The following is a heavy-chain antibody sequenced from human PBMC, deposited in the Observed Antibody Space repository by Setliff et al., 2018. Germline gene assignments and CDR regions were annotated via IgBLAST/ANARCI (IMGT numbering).Heavy chain of an antibody. V-gene: IGHV1-18*01. J-gene: IGHJ6*03. CDR3: VREGVDSRSSTDYRYYMDV. CDR2: ISAYNGNT. D-gene: IGHD3-22*01. Sequence: GASVKVSCKASGYTFTSYGISWVRQAPGQGLEWMGWISAYNGNTNYAQKLQGRVTMTTDTSTSTAYMQLSSLGSEDTAVYYCVREGVDSRSSTDYRYYMDVWGKGTTVTVSS. CDR1: GYTFTSYG.